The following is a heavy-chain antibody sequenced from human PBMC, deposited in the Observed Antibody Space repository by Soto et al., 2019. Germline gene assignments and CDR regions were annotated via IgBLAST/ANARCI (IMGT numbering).Heavy chain of an antibody. Sequence: SETLSLTCTVSGGSISGYYWSWIRQAPGRGLEWIGNIHSSGSTYYNPSLKSRVTMSVDTAKNQFSLKLSSVTVADTAVYYCAYGLDVWGQGPTVTVAS. CDR2: IHSSGST. CDR1: GGSISGYY. J-gene: IGHJ6*02. V-gene: IGHV4-59*04. CDR3: AYGLDV.